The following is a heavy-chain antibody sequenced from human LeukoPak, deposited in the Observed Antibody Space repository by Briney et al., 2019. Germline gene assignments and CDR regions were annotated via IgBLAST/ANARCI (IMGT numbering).Heavy chain of an antibody. CDR1: GFTFSSYG. CDR3: AKDPVFDGPYYYMDV. V-gene: IGHV3-23*01. D-gene: IGHD1-14*01. CDR2: ISGSGGST. Sequence: PGGSLRLSCAASGFTFSSYGMSWVRQAPGKGLEWVSAISGSGGSTYYADSVKGRFTISRDNSKNTLYLQMNSLRAEDTAVYYCAKDPVFDGPYYYMDVWGKGTTVTISS. J-gene: IGHJ6*03.